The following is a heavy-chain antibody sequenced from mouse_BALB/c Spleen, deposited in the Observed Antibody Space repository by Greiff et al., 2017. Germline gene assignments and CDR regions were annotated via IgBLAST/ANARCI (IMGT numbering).Heavy chain of an antibody. CDR1: GFSLTSYG. V-gene: IGHV2-5-1*01. Sequence: VQLQQSGPSLVQPSQSLSITCTVSGFSLTSYGVHWVRQSPGKGLEWLGVIWRGGSTDYNAAFMSRLSITKDNSKSQVFFKMNSLQADDTAIYYCAKTGGREGLAGYAMDYWGQGTSVTVSS. CDR3: AKTGGREGLAGYAMDY. D-gene: IGHD3-3*01. J-gene: IGHJ4*01. CDR2: IWRGGST.